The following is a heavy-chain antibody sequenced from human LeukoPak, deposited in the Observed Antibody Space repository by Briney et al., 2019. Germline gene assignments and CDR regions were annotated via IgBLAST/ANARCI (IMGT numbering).Heavy chain of an antibody. Sequence: GGSLRLSCAASGFTFDDYAMHWVRQAPGKGLEWVSLISWDGGSTYYADSVKGRFTISRDNSKNSLYLQMNSLRAEDTTLYYCAKDTAAGDFDWLFDYWGQGTLVTVSS. D-gene: IGHD3-9*01. V-gene: IGHV3-43D*03. CDR3: AKDTAAGDFDWLFDY. J-gene: IGHJ4*02. CDR2: ISWDGGST. CDR1: GFTFDDYA.